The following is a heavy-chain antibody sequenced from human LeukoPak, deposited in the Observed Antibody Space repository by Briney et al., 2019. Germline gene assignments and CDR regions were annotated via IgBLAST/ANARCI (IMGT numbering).Heavy chain of an antibody. CDR1: GGSISSGGYY. CDR3: ARGSYDSSGYYSVNSAFDY. D-gene: IGHD3-22*01. V-gene: IGHV4-31*03. J-gene: IGHJ4*02. Sequence: SETLSLTCTVSGGSISSGGYYWSWIRQHPGKGLEWIGYIYYSGSTYYNPSLKSRVTISVDRSKNQFSLKLSSVTAADTAVYYCARGSYDSSGYYSVNSAFDYWGQGTLVTVSS. CDR2: IYYSGST.